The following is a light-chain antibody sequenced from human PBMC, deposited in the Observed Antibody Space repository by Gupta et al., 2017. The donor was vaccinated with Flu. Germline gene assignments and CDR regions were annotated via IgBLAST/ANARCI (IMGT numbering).Light chain of an antibody. V-gene: IGKV4-1*01. J-gene: IGKJ1*01. Sequence: LGERATINCKSAQSQVYGYENKNYLDWYQQKPGQPPKVIISWASNRENGVHDRISGRGSGTDFSLISNHRQDEDVAVYYGQQDYSFSSFGQGTKVEIK. CDR1: QSQVYGYENKNY. CDR3: QQDYSFSS. CDR2: WAS.